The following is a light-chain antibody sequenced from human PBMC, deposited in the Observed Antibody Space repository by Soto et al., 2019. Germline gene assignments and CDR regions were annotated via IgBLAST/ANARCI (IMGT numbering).Light chain of an antibody. J-gene: IGKJ4*01. CDR2: DAS. V-gene: IGKV3-11*01. CDR3: QQRINWPLT. CDR1: QSVTSF. Sequence: EIVLTQSPDTLSLSPGERATLSCRANQSVTSFLAWYQQKPGQSPRLLIYDASKRATGIPARFSGSGSGTDFTLTISSLEPEDFAFYYCQQRINWPLTFGGGTKVEI.